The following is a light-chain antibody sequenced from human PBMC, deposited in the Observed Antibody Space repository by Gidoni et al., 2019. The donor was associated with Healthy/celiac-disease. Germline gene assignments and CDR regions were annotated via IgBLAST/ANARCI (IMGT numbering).Light chain of an antibody. Sequence: EFVLTQSPGTLSLSPGERATLSCRASQSVSSSYLAWYQQKPGQALRLLIYGASSRATGIPDRFSGSGSGTDFTLTISRLEPEDFAVYYCQQYGSSPRTFGQGTKLEIK. CDR3: QQYGSSPRT. CDR1: QSVSSSY. J-gene: IGKJ2*01. CDR2: GAS. V-gene: IGKV3-20*01.